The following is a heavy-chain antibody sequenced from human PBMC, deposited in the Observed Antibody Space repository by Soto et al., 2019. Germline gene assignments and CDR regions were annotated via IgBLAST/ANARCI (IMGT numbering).Heavy chain of an antibody. Sequence: RASVTVSCQASVYTLPRYGISWVRQPPGQGLEWMGWIRACSGNTNYARKLQGRVTMPTDTSTSTAYMELRSLRSDDTAVYYCARAGSGSYFFSYYYYGMDVWGQGTTVTVSS. CDR2: IRACSGNT. CDR3: ARAGSGSYFFSYYYYGMDV. V-gene: IGHV1-18*04. D-gene: IGHD1-26*01. CDR1: VYTLPRYG. J-gene: IGHJ6*02.